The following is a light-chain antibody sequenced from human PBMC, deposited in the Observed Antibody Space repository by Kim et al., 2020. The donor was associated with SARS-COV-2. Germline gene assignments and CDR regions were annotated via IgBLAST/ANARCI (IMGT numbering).Light chain of an antibody. J-gene: IGKJ4*01. CDR2: DVS. CDR3: QQYKTYPLT. CDR1: RGIGKS. V-gene: IGKV1-16*01. Sequence: AAVGDKVAITCRASRGIGKSLAWFQQKPGKAPKSLIYDVSNLESGVPSRFSGSGSGTDFTLTISSLQPEDFASYYCQQYKTYPLTFGGGTNVDIK.